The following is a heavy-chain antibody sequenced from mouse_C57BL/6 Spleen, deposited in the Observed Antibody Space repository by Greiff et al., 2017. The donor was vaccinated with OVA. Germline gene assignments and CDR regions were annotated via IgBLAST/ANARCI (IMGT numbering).Heavy chain of an antibody. CDR2: IWSGGST. Sequence: QVQLKESGPGLVQPSQSLSITCTASGFSLTSYGVHWVRQSPGKGLEWLGVIWSGGSTDYNAAFISRLSISKDNSKSQVFFKMNSLQADDTAIYYWSKRFRDYYAMDYWGQGTSVTVSS. J-gene: IGHJ4*01. CDR3: SKRFRDYYAMDY. D-gene: IGHD1-1*01. V-gene: IGHV2-2*01. CDR1: GFSLTSYG.